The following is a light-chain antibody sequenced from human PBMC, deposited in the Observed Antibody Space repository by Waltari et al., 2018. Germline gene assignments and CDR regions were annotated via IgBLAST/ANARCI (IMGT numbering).Light chain of an antibody. V-gene: IGKV3-20*01. Sequence: IVLTQSPGTLPLSPGERATLSCPASQPVSRTLAWYQQKPGQAPRLLIYGASSRATGIPDRFSGSGSGTDFSLTISRLEPEDFAVYYCQHYVRLPATFGQGTKVEIK. CDR2: GAS. J-gene: IGKJ1*01. CDR1: QPVSRT. CDR3: QHYVRLPAT.